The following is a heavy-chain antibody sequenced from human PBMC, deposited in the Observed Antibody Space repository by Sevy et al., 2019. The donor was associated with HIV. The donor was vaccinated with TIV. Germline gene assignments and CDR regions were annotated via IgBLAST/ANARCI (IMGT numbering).Heavy chain of an antibody. D-gene: IGHD6-13*01. CDR2: ISGSGGST. CDR3: ARWGAAAAGNYFQH. J-gene: IGHJ1*01. Sequence: GGSLRLSCAASGFTFSSYAMSWVRQAPGKGLEWVSAISGSGGSTYYADTVKGRFTISRDNSKNTLYLQMNSLRAEDTAVYYCARWGAAAAGNYFQHWGQGTLVTVSS. V-gene: IGHV3-23*01. CDR1: GFTFSSYA.